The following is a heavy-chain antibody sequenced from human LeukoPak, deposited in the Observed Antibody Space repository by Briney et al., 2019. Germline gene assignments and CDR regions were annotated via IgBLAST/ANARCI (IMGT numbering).Heavy chain of an antibody. CDR3: ARDEVPGSSLVD. CDR1: GFTVSSNY. J-gene: IGHJ4*02. CDR2: IYSGGST. D-gene: IGHD2-15*01. V-gene: IGHV3-53*01. Sequence: GGSLRLSCAASGFTVSSNYMSWVRQAPGKGLEWVSVIYSGGSTYYADSVKGRFTISRDNSKNTLYLQMNSLRAEDTAVYYCARDEVPGSSLVDWGQGTLVTVSS.